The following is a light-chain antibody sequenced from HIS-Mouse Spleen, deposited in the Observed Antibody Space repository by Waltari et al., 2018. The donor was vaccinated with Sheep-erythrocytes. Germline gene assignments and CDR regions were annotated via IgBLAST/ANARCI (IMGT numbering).Light chain of an antibody. J-gene: IGLJ1*01. CDR2: DVS. CDR3: CSYAGSYNHV. V-gene: IGLV2-11*01. CDR1: SSAAGGYNP. Sequence: QSAPTQPPSASGPPGQSFTISCPGTSSAAGGYNPVSWYQQHTGKAPKLMIYDVSKRPSGVPARFSGSKSGNTASLTISGLQAEDEADYYCCSYAGSYNHVFATGTKVTVL.